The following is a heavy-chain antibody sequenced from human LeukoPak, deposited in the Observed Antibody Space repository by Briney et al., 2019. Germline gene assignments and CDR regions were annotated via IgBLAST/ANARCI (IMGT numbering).Heavy chain of an antibody. D-gene: IGHD3-22*01. CDR1: GYTFTSYD. CDR2: MNPNSGNT. J-gene: IGHJ3*01. Sequence: PAASVKVSRKASGYTFTSYDINWVRQAPGQGLEWMGWMNPNSGNTGYAQKFQGRVTMTRNTSISTAYMGLNSLTSEDTAVYYCASDTSHTGGYYYREDAFDVWGQGTMVTVSS. V-gene: IGHV1-8*02. CDR3: ASDTSHTGGYYYREDAFDV.